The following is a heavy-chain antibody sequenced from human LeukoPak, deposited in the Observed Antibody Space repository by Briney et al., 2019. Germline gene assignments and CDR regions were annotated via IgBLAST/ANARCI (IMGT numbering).Heavy chain of an antibody. CDR3: AREGGFYRPLDY. V-gene: IGHV4-34*01. J-gene: IGHJ4*02. Sequence: PSETLSLTCAVYGGSFSGYYWSWIRQPPGKGLEWIGSIYYSGSTYYNPSLESRLTMSVDVSENQVSLKLTSVTAADTAVYYCAREGGFYRPLDYSGQGTLVTVSS. D-gene: IGHD3-3*01. CDR1: GGSFSGYY. CDR2: IYYSGST.